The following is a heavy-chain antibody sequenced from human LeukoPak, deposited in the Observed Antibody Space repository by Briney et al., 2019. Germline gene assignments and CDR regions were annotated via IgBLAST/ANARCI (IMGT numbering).Heavy chain of an antibody. CDR3: ARVGLGYCSSTSWYEGRD. J-gene: IGHJ4*02. V-gene: IGHV1-18*01. Sequence: GASVKVSCKASGCTFTSYGISWVRQAPGQGLEWMGWINAYNGNTNYAQKLQGRVTMTTDTSTSTAYKELRSLRSDDTAVYYCARVGLGYCSSTSWYEGRDWGQGTLVTVSS. CDR1: GCTFTSYG. D-gene: IGHD2-2*01. CDR2: INAYNGNT.